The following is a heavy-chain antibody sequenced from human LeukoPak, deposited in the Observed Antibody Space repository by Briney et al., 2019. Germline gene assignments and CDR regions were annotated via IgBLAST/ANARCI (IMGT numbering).Heavy chain of an antibody. CDR2: IKQDGSET. J-gene: IGHJ4*02. CDR1: VFTFSRYW. D-gene: IGHD3-10*01. CDR3: ARDLLGVWAY. Sequence: PGGSLRLSCAGSVFTFSRYWMSWVRQAPGKGLEWVTNIKQDGSETSYLDSVRGRFTVSRDNTKNSVYLQMNSLRAEDTAVYYCARDLLGVWAYWGPGTLVTVSS. V-gene: IGHV3-7*01.